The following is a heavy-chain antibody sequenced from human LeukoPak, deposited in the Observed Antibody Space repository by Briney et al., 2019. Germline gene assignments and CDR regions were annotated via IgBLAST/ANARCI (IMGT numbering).Heavy chain of an antibody. CDR1: GFTVSSNY. J-gene: IGHJ6*02. CDR2: IYSGGST. CDR3: ARGAGDYSDGMDV. Sequence: PGGSLRLSCAASGFTVSSNYMSWVRQAPGKGLEWVSVIYSGGSTYYADSVKGRFPISRDNSKSTLYLQMNSLRAEDTAVYYCARGAGDYSDGMDVWGQGTTVTVSS. V-gene: IGHV3-53*01. D-gene: IGHD4-17*01.